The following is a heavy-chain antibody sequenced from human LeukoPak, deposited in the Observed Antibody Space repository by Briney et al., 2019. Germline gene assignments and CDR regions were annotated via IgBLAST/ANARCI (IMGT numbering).Heavy chain of an antibody. J-gene: IGHJ4*02. D-gene: IGHD1-7*01. CDR1: GYTFTGYY. CDR3: SRENYYYEY. Sequence: GASVKVSCKASGYTFTGYYMQWVRQAPGQGLEWMGWINPNSGRTNYAQKFQGRVTMTRDKSINTAYMELSSLRSDDTAVYYCSRENYYYEYWGQGTLVTVSS. CDR2: INPNSGRT. V-gene: IGHV1-2*02.